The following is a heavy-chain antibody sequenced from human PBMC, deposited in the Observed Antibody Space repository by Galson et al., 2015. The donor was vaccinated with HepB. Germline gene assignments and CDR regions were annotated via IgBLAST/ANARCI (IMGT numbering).Heavy chain of an antibody. Sequence: SLRLSCAASGFTFSSYGMHWVRQAPGKGLEWVAVIWYDGSNKYYADSVKGRFTISRDNSKNTLYLQMNSLRAEDTAVYYCARDQRYFDKREVWYFDLWGRGTLVTVSS. CDR1: GFTFSSYG. D-gene: IGHD3-9*01. CDR2: IWYDGSNK. V-gene: IGHV3-33*01. J-gene: IGHJ2*01. CDR3: ARDQRYFDKREVWYFDL.